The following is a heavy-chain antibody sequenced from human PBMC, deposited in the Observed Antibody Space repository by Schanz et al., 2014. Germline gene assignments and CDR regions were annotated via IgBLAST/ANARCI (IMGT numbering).Heavy chain of an antibody. Sequence: QVQLVQSGAEVKKPGASVKVSCKASGYTFTSYGISWVRQAPGQGLEWMGWIGGSDGNTNFAQKFQGRVTITADRSTSTAYMELSSLRSEDTAVYYCARGYGDSPTDFWGQGTLXTVSS. CDR1: GYTFTSYG. V-gene: IGHV1-18*01. CDR2: IGGSDGNT. J-gene: IGHJ4*02. CDR3: ARGYGDSPTDF. D-gene: IGHD4-17*01.